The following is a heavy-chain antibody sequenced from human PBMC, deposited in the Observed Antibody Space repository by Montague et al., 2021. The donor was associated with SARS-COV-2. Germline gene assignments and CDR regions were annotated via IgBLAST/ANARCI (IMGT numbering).Heavy chain of an antibody. CDR1: SDSFSSSDW. J-gene: IGHJ4*02. CDR2: ISHGGTT. V-gene: IGHV4-4*02. D-gene: IGHD6-19*01. Sequence: SETLSLTCTVSSDSFSSSDWWSWVRQPPGKGPDWIGEISHGGTTNYKSSLKSRVTMSIDKSKNQFSLKLTSATAADTAVYYCAREAKAVSGRLDSWGQGTLVTVSS. CDR3: AREAKAVSGRLDS.